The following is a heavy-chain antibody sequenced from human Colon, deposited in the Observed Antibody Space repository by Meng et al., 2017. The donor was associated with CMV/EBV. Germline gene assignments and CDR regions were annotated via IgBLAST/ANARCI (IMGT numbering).Heavy chain of an antibody. D-gene: IGHD6-19*01. CDR3: AREESSGWYVVDY. J-gene: IGHJ4*02. Sequence: ASVKVSCKASGYTFTGYYMHWVRQAPGQGLEWMGWINPNSGGTNYAQKFQGRVTMTRDTSISTAYMELSRLRSDDTAVYYCAREESSGWYVVDYWGKGTLVTVSS. CDR1: GYTFTGYY. CDR2: INPNSGGT. V-gene: IGHV1-2*02.